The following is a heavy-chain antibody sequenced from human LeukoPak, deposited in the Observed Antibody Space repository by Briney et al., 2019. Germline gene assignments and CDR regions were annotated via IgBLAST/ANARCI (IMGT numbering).Heavy chain of an antibody. CDR1: GFTFGDYA. D-gene: IGHD2-15*01. Sequence: GGSLRLSCTASGFTFGDYAMAWVRQAPGKGLEWVGFIRSKAYGGTTDYAASVKGRFTISRDDSKSVAYLQMNSLKTEDTAVFYCAVLPMVAVVAETYSYYYGLDVWGQGTTVTVSS. V-gene: IGHV3-49*04. CDR3: AVLPMVAVVAETYSYYYGLDV. CDR2: IRSKAYGGTT. J-gene: IGHJ6*02.